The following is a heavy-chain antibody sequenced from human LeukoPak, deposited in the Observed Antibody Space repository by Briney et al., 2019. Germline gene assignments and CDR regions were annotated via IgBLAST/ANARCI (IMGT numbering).Heavy chain of an antibody. Sequence: GGSLRLSCAASGFTFSSYSMNWVRQAPGKGLEWVSSISSSSSYIYYADSVKGRFTISRDNAKNSLYLQMNSLRAEDTAVYYCAPSGVYGDYDFDYWGQGTLVTVSS. J-gene: IGHJ4*02. CDR3: APSGVYGDYDFDY. CDR1: GFTFSSYS. CDR2: ISSSSSYI. D-gene: IGHD4-17*01. V-gene: IGHV3-21*01.